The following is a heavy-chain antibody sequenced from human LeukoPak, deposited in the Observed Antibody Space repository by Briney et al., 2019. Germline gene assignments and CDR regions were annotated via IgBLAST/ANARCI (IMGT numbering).Heavy chain of an antibody. V-gene: IGHV3-48*01. CDR1: GFTFSSYS. CDR3: ARDGAYLARYYYDFWSGDTKTFDY. D-gene: IGHD3-3*01. Sequence: GGSLRLSCAASGFTFSSYSMNWVRQAPGKGLEWVSYISSSSSTIYYADSVKGRFTISRDNAKNSLYLQMNSLRAEDTAVYYCARDGAYLARYYYDFWSGDTKTFDYWGQGTLVTVSS. J-gene: IGHJ4*02. CDR2: ISSSSSTI.